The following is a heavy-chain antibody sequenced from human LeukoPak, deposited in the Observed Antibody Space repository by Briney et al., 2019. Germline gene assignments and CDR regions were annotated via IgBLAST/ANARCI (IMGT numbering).Heavy chain of an antibody. V-gene: IGHV3-48*04. CDR3: ARDRGGSYSAIDY. CDR2: ISSSSITI. J-gene: IGHJ4*02. Sequence: GGSLRLSCAASGFTFSSYNLNWVRQAPGKALEWVSFISSSSITIYYADSVKGRFTISRDNAEKSLYLQMNSLRAEDTAVYYCARDRGGSYSAIDYWGQGTLVTVSS. D-gene: IGHD2-15*01. CDR1: GFTFSSYN.